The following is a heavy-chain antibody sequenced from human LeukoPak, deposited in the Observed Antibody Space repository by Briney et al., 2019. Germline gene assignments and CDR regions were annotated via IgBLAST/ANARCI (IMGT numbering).Heavy chain of an antibody. CDR1: GFTFHHYA. CDR2: ISWNSASI. D-gene: IGHD5-12*01. V-gene: IGHV3-9*01. Sequence: PGGSLRLSCAASGFTFHHYAIHWVRQVPGKGLEWVSGISWNSASIGYADSVKGRFTIFRDNAKNSVYLQMNSLRAEDTAFYYCAKDKAPLYSGYDWDLDFWGQGTLVTVSS. CDR3: AKDKAPLYSGYDWDLDF. J-gene: IGHJ4*02.